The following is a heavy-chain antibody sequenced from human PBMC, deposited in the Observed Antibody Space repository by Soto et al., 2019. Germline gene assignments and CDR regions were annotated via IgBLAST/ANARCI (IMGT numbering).Heavy chain of an antibody. CDR1: GYTFTSYY. CDR3: VRAAAAGNGRRMDV. V-gene: IGHV1-46*01. Sequence: QVQLVQSGAEVTKPGASVKDSCKASGYTFTSYYIHWVRQAPGQGLEWMGMINPSGGSTTYTQKFQGRLTMTRDTSTGTVYMELSSLTSEDTAVYYCVRAAAAGNGRRMDVWGQGTTVTVSS. J-gene: IGHJ6*02. CDR2: INPSGGST. D-gene: IGHD6-13*01.